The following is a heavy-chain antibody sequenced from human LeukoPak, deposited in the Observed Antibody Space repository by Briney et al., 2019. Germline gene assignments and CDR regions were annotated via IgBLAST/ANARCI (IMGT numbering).Heavy chain of an antibody. CDR2: IYYSGST. CDR1: GSSVSSDTHY. CDR3: ARGRKPLWPPGARVPFDD. V-gene: IGHV4-39*07. Sequence: SETLSLTCTVSGSSVSSDTHYWGWIRQPPGKGLEWIVSIYYSGSTYYNPYLKSRVTISVDTSKNQFSLKLSSVTAADTAVYYCARGRKPLWPPGARVPFDDWGQGTLVTVSS. J-gene: IGHJ4*02. D-gene: IGHD1-14*01.